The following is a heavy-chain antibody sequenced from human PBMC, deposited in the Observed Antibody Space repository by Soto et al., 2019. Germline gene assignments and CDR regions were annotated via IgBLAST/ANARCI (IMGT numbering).Heavy chain of an antibody. D-gene: IGHD6-6*01. Sequence: QVQLVQSGAEVKKPGASVKVSCKTSGYTFTNYNINWVRQATGQGLEWMGWMNPNSGNTGYAQKFQGRVTMTRNTSLTTAYRALSSLSSRDTAVYYCARAEPYSTSSPFDYWGQGTLVTVSS. CDR2: MNPNSGNT. CDR1: GYTFTNYN. V-gene: IGHV1-8*01. CDR3: ARAEPYSTSSPFDY. J-gene: IGHJ4*02.